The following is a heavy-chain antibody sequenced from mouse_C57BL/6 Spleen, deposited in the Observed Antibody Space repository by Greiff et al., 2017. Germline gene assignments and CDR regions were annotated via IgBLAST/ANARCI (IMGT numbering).Heavy chain of an antibody. CDR3: ARITTVWDY. J-gene: IGHJ2*01. V-gene: IGHV1-22*01. Sequence: EVHLVESGPELVKPGASVKMSCKASGYTFTDYNMHWVKQSHGKSLEWIGSINPNNGGTSYNQKFKGKATLTVNKSSSTAYMELRSLTSEDSAVYYCARITTVWDYWGQGTTLTVSS. D-gene: IGHD1-1*01. CDR1: GYTFTDYN. CDR2: INPNNGGT.